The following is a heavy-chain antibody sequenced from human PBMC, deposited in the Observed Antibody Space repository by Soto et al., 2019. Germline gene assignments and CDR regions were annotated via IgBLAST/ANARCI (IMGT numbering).Heavy chain of an antibody. V-gene: IGHV3-49*03. CDR1: GFTFGDYG. CDR3: TRDQWQQWLIPTIGDY. J-gene: IGHJ4*02. CDR2: IRNKAYGGTT. Sequence: GGSLRLSCSASGFTFGDYGVSWFRQAPGKGLEWVGFIRNKAYGGTTEYAASVKGRFTLSRDDSKSIAYLQMNSLKTEDTAMYYCTRDQWQQWLIPTIGDYWGQGNMVTVSS. D-gene: IGHD6-19*01.